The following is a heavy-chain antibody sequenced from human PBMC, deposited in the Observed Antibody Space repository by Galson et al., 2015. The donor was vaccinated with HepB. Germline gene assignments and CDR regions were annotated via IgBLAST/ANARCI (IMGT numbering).Heavy chain of an antibody. D-gene: IGHD3-16*01. CDR2: ISSSSSYI. J-gene: IGHJ4*02. CDR1: GFTFSSYS. V-gene: IGHV3-21*01. Sequence: SLRLSCAASGFTFSSYSMNWVRQAPGKGLEWVSSISSSSSYIYYADSVKGRFTISRDNAKNSLYLQMNSLRAEDTAVYYCARAGARVYDYVWGSYNNDYWGQGTLVTVSS. CDR3: ARAGARVYDYVWGSYNNDY.